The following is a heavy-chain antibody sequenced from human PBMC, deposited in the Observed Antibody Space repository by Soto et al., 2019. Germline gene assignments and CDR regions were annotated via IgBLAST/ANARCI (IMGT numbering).Heavy chain of an antibody. CDR2: IYTSGST. V-gene: IGHV4-4*07. CDR1: GGSISSYY. D-gene: IGHD6-19*01. J-gene: IGHJ6*02. CDR3: ARDPVSSSGRTYGMDV. Sequence: SETLSLTCTVSGGSISSYYWSWIRQPAGKGLEWIGRIYTSGSTNYNPSLKSRVTMSVDTSKNQFSLKLSSVTAADTAVYYCARDPVSSSGRTYGMDVWGQGTTVTVSS.